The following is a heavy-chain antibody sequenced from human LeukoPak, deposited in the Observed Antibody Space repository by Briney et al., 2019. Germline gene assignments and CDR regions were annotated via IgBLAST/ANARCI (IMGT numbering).Heavy chain of an antibody. V-gene: IGHV3-11*04. CDR3: ARVHNTIY. CDR2: ISSSSRSV. Sequence: PGRSLRLSCAGSGFTLNDYYVNWLRQAPGKGLEWISYISSSSRSVNYADSVKGRFTLSRDYAKNSVHLDMTRLRGEDTAIYSCARVHNTIYWGQGVLVTVSS. CDR1: GFTLNDYY. D-gene: IGHD5-24*01. J-gene: IGHJ4*02.